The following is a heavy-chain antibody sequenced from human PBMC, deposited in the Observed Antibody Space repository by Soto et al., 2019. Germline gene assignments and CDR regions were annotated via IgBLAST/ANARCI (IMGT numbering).Heavy chain of an antibody. V-gene: IGHV3-7*01. CDR3: AGSGSYYNVYYYYYMDV. D-gene: IGHD3-10*01. CDR1: GFTFSSYW. J-gene: IGHJ6*03. CDR2: IKQDGSEK. Sequence: PGGSLRLSCAASGFTFSSYWMSWVRQAPGKGLEWVANIKQDGSEKYYVDSVKGRFTISRDNAKNSLYLQMNSLRAEDTAVYYCAGSGSYYNVYYYYYMDVWGKGTTVTVSS.